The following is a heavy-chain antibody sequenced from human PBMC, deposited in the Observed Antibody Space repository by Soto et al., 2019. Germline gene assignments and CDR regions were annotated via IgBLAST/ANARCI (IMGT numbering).Heavy chain of an antibody. CDR3: ATMAELGYCSSTSCFDY. CDR2: IYYSGSS. Sequence: PSETLSLTCTVSGGSVSNYYWSWIRQPQEKGLEWIGYIYYSGSSYYNPSLKSRVTISVDTSKNQFSLKLSSVTAADTAVYYCATMAELGYCSSTSCFDYWGQGTLVTVSS. CDR1: GGSVSNYY. D-gene: IGHD2-2*01. V-gene: IGHV4-59*06. J-gene: IGHJ4*02.